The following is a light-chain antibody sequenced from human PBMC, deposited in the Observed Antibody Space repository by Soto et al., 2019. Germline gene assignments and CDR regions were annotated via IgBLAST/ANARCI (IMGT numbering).Light chain of an antibody. CDR2: GAS. J-gene: IGKJ1*01. V-gene: IGKV3-15*01. CDR1: QSVSSN. CDR3: QQYDTWLVWT. Sequence: IVLTQSSATLSVSPGDTATLSCRANQSVSSNLAWYQQKPGQAPRLLIYGASTRATAIPARFSGSGSGTEFTLNITSLQSEDIAVYYCQQYDTWLVWTFGQGTKVEI.